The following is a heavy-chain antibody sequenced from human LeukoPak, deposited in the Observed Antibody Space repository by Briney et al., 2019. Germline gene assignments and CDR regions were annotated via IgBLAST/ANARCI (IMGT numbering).Heavy chain of an antibody. CDR1: GFTFHDYA. J-gene: IGHJ4*02. CDR2: IRWNSGGI. V-gene: IGHV3-9*01. CDR3: ANGDDSSGYYYSWTY. D-gene: IGHD3-22*01. Sequence: GGSLRLSCAASGFTFHDYAMHGVRQAPGKGLEWVSGIRWNSGGIAYADSVKGRFTISRDNAKNSLYLQMNSLRAEDTALYYCANGDDSSGYYYSWTYWGQGTLVTVSS.